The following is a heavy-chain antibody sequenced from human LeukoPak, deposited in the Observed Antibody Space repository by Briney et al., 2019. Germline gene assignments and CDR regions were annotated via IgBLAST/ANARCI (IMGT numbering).Heavy chain of an antibody. J-gene: IGHJ4*02. D-gene: IGHD7-27*01. CDR1: GYTFTSFD. CDR3: ARGPPNWGMVGY. Sequence: ASVKVSCKASGYTFTSFDFNWVRQATGQGLEWMGWMKSNNGHTGYAQKFQGRVTMTRDTSISTAYMELSSMTFEDTAVYYCARGPPNWGMVGYWGQGTLVTVSS. CDR2: MKSNNGHT. V-gene: IGHV1-8*01.